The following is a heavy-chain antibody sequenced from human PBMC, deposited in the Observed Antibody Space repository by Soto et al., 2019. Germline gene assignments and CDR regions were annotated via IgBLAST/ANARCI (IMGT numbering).Heavy chain of an antibody. J-gene: IGHJ4*02. V-gene: IGHV1-46*01. D-gene: IGHD6-13*01. CDR2: INPSGGNT. CDR1: GYSFTTYY. Sequence: ASVKFSCQASGYSFTTYYMHCVRQAPGQGLEWMGMINPSGGNTSYAQKFQGRVTISMDTSTKSSSLNLRSVTAADTAVYYCPRNLPAATSEVVFDYWGQRSLVPVFS. CDR3: PRNLPAATSEVVFDY.